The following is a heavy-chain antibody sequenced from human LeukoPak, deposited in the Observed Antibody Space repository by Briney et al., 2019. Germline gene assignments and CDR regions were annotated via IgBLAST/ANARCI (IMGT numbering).Heavy chain of an antibody. CDR1: GFTFSSYD. D-gene: IGHD3-22*01. J-gene: IGHJ4*02. Sequence: GGSLRLSCAASGFTFSSYDMNWVRQAPGKGLEWVSIIYSGGDTYYADSVKGRFTISRDNSKNTFHLQMNSLRAEDTAVYYCARRAGDYSHPYDYWGQGTLVTVSS. CDR3: ARRAGDYSHPYDY. CDR2: IYSGGDT. V-gene: IGHV3-53*01.